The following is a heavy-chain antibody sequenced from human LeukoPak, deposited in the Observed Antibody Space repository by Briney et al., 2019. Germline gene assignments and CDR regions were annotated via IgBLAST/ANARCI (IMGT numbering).Heavy chain of an antibody. Sequence: QPGRSLRLSCTASGFTFGGYTMRWVRPAPGKGLEWVGFIRSKAYVGTPQHAASVKGRFTISRDDSKRIAYLQMNSLKSEVTAVYDRTRDSSVPGAPWGQGTLVTVSS. J-gene: IGHJ5*02. CDR1: GFTFGGYT. V-gene: IGHV3-49*04. D-gene: IGHD5/OR15-5a*01. CDR3: TRDSSVPGAP. CDR2: IRSKAYVGTP.